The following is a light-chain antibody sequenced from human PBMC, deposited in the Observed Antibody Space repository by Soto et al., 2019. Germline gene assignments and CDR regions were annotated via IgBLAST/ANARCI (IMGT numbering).Light chain of an antibody. J-gene: IGKJ1*01. CDR2: GAS. CDR1: QNFGSTY. CDR3: HQYYTWPRT. Sequence: EIVLTQSPGTLSLSPGERATLSCRASQNFGSTYLAWYQQKPGQAPRLVIHGASTRATDFPARFSGSGSGTEFTLTISSLQSEDIAVYYCHQYYTWPRTFGQGTNVDIK. V-gene: IGKV3-15*01.